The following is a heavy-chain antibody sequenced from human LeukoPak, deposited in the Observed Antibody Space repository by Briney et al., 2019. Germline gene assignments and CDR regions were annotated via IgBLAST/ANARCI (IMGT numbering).Heavy chain of an antibody. CDR3: ARNATFDY. CDR2: INQDGSEK. Sequence: GGSLRLSCAASGFTYSTYWMSWVRQAPGKGLEWVANINQDGSEKYYVDSVRGRFTISRGNAKNSLYLQMNSLRGEDTAVYYCARNATFDYWGQGTLVTVSS. CDR1: GFTYSTYW. V-gene: IGHV3-7*01. J-gene: IGHJ4*02.